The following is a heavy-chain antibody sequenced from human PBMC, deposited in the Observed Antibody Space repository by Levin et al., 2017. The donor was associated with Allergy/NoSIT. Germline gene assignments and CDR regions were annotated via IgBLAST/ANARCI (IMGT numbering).Heavy chain of an antibody. CDR1: GFTFDDYG. Sequence: PGASVKVSCAASGFTFDDYGMNWVRQAPGKGLEWVSGINWKGGRTGYADSVKGRFTISRDNAKNSLYLQMNSLRAEDTALYYCARDKGIAVAGGCDYWGQGTLVTVSS. V-gene: IGHV3-20*04. CDR2: INWKGGRT. CDR3: ARDKGIAVAGGCDY. J-gene: IGHJ4*02. D-gene: IGHD6-19*01.